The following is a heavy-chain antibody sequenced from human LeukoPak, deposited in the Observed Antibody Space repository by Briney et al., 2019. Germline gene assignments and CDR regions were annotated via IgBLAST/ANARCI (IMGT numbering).Heavy chain of an antibody. CDR3: AREFDL. J-gene: IGHJ5*02. CDR2: IYTSGST. CDR1: GGSISSGSYY. V-gene: IGHV4-61*02. Sequence: SQTLSLTCTVSGGSISSGSYYWSWIRQPAGKGLEWIGRIYTSGSTNYNPSLKSRVTISVDTSKNQFSLKLSSVTAADTAVYYCAREFDLWGQGTLVTVSS.